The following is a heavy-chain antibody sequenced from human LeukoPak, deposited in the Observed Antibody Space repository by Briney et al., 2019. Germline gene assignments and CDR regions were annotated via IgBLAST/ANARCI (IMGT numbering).Heavy chain of an antibody. Sequence: GGSLRLSCAASGFTFDDYAMHWVRQAPGKGLEWVSLISGDGGSTYYADSVKGRFTISRDNSKNSLYLQMNSLRTEDTALYHCAKDGTVGDYVWGSSDYWGQGTLVTVSS. CDR1: GFTFDDYA. D-gene: IGHD3-16*01. V-gene: IGHV3-43*02. CDR3: AKDGTVGDYVWGSSDY. CDR2: ISGDGGST. J-gene: IGHJ4*02.